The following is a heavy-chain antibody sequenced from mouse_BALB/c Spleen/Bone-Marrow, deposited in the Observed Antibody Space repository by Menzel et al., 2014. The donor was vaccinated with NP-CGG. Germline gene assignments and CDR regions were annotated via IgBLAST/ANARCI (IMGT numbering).Heavy chain of an antibody. CDR3: ATAAVYAMDY. CDR1: GFKIKDTY. J-gene: IGHJ4*01. CDR2: IDPANGDS. Sequence: VQLQQSGAELVKPGASVKLSCTVSGFKIKDTYMHWVNQRPEQGLEWIGRIDPANGDSKYDPKFQGKATITTDTPSNTACLQLSSLTSEDTAVYYCATAAVYAMDYWGQGTSVTVSS. V-gene: IGHV14-3*02.